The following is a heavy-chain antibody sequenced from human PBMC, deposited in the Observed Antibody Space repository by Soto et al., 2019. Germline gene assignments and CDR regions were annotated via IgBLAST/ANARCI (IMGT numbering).Heavy chain of an antibody. CDR2: IYYLGAT. V-gene: IGHV4-59*01. CDR3: ARSDSSDLVFDD. Sequence: SETLSLTCSVSGGSISSYYWSWIRQPQGKGLEWIGYIYYLGATNYNPSLKSRVTISVDTSKNHFSLKVTSVTAADTAIYYCARSDSSDLVFDDWGQGTLVTVSS. CDR1: GGSISSYY. D-gene: IGHD6-19*01. J-gene: IGHJ4*02.